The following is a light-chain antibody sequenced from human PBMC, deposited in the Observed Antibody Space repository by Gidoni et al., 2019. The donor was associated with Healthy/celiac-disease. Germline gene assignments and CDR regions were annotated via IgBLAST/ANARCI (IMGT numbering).Light chain of an antibody. CDR3: QQYYSTPDT. J-gene: IGKJ2*01. Sequence: DLVMTQSPESLAVSLGERATINCKSSQTVLYSSNNKNYLAWYQQKPGQPPKLLMYWASTRESGVPDRFSGSGSGTDFTLTISSLQAEDVAVYYCQQYYSTPDTFGQGTKLEIK. CDR1: QTVLYSSNNKNY. V-gene: IGKV4-1*01. CDR2: WAS.